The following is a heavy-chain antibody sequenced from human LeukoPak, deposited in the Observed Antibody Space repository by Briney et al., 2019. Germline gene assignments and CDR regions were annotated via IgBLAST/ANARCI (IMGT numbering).Heavy chain of an antibody. V-gene: IGHV3-23*01. CDR3: AGKLPGDSYYFDS. D-gene: IGHD2-21*01. J-gene: IGHJ4*02. Sequence: GGSLRLSCAAPGLMFSNYDMTWVRQAPGKGLEWISSISSTGRYTFSTASTRGRFIISRDNSKNTLYLDIFSVRVEDTAIYFCAGKLPGDSYYFDSWGQGTRVTVSS. CDR2: ISSTGRYT. CDR1: GLMFSNYD.